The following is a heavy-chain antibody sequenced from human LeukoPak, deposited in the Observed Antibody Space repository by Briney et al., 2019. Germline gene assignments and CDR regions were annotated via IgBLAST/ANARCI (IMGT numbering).Heavy chain of an antibody. CDR1: GFTFRTYA. V-gene: IGHV3-23*01. J-gene: IGHJ4*02. D-gene: IGHD3-22*01. Sequence: GGTLRLSCTGSGFTFRTYAFSWVRQAPGKGLEWVSATCSNGGTYYTASLKSRFTISRDKSKNALSLQMNGLRAADTAVYYCGIRDSSDYYVFWGQGTLVSVSS. CDR3: GIRDSSDYYVF. CDR2: TCSNGGT.